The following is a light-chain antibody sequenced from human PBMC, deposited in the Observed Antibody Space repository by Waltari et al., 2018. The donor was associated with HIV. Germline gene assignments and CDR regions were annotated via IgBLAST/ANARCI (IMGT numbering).Light chain of an antibody. CDR1: SSDVVSYNL. CDR2: KVN. V-gene: IGLV2-23*02. J-gene: IGLJ1*01. CDR3: CSYAGSRRV. Sequence: QSALTQPASVSGSPGQSTTISCTGTSSDVVSYNLVSWYKQYPGKAPKLMIYKVNKRPSGISNRFSCSKSGNTASLTISGLQAEDEADYYCCSYAGSRRVFGTGTKVTVL.